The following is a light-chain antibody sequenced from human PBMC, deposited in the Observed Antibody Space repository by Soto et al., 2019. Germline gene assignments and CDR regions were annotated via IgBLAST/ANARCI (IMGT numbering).Light chain of an antibody. CDR2: DVT. Sequence: QSVLTQPASVSGSPGQSITISCTGTSSDVGGYNFVSWYQQHPGKVPKLLIYDVTNRPSGVSNRFSGSKSGNMASLTISGLQAEDEADYYCSSYTSSSTLVVFGGGTQLTVL. CDR1: SSDVGGYNF. J-gene: IGLJ2*01. V-gene: IGLV2-14*01. CDR3: SSYTSSSTLVV.